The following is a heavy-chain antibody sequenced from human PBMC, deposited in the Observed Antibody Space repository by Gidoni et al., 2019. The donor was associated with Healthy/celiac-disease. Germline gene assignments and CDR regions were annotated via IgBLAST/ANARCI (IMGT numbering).Heavy chain of an antibody. CDR2: MNPNSGNT. Sequence: QVQLVQSGSEVKKPGASVKLSCKASGSTFTSYDINWVRQATGQRLEWMGWMNPNSGNTGYAQKFQGRVTMTRSTSISTADMELSSLGSEDTAVYYCARGIAVAGPPFFDYWGQGTLVTVSS. CDR3: ARGIAVAGPPFFDY. D-gene: IGHD6-19*01. CDR1: GSTFTSYD. V-gene: IGHV1-8*01. J-gene: IGHJ4*02.